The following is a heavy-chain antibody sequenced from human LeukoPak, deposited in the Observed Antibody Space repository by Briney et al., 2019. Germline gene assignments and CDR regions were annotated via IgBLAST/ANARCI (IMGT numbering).Heavy chain of an antibody. D-gene: IGHD5-24*01. CDR2: INPSGGST. J-gene: IGHJ6*03. CDR3: ARDFFDGWPLGGYYYYMDV. Sequence: ASVKVSCKASGYTFTSYYMHWVRQAPGQGLEWMGIINPSGGSTSYAQKFQGRVTMTRDMSTSTVYMELSSLRSEDTAVYYCARDFFDGWPLGGYYYYMDVWGKGTTVTVSS. CDR1: GYTFTSYY. V-gene: IGHV1-46*01.